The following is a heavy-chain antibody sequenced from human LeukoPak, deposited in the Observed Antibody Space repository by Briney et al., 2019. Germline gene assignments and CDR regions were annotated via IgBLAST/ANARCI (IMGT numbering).Heavy chain of an antibody. CDR3: ARESKVATINY. Sequence: SETLSLTCTVSGGSISSYYWGWIRQPPGKGLEWIGSIYHSGSTYYNPSLKSRVTISVDTSKNQFSLKLSSVTAADTAVYYCARESKVATINYWGQGTLVTVSS. J-gene: IGHJ4*02. V-gene: IGHV4-38-2*02. D-gene: IGHD5-24*01. CDR1: GGSISSYY. CDR2: IYHSGST.